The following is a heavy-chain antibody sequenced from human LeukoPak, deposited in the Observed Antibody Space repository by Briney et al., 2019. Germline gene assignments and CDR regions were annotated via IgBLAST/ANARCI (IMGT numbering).Heavy chain of an antibody. J-gene: IGHJ4*02. CDR3: ARRSSGGGLFDY. D-gene: IGHD6-19*01. CDR1: GGSISSSSYY. CDR2: IFYSGNT. V-gene: IGHV4-39*02. Sequence: SETLSLTCTVSGGSISSSSYYWGWIRQPPGKGLEWTGSIFYSGNTYYNASLKSRVTISVDTSKNHFSLKLSSVTSADTAVYYCARRSSGGGLFDYWGQGTLVTVSS.